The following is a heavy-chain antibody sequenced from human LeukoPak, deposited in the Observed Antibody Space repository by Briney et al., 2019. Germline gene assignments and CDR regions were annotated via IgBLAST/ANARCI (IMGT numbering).Heavy chain of an antibody. CDR3: ASTSSSWERHLDY. CDR2: INHSGST. D-gene: IGHD6-13*01. J-gene: IGHJ4*02. CDR1: GGSFSGYY. Sequence: PSETLSLTCAVYGGSFSGYYWSWIRQPPGKGLEWIGEINHSGSTNYNPSLKSRVTISVDTSKNQFSLKLSSVTAADTAVYYCASTSSSWERHLDYWGQGTLVTVSS. V-gene: IGHV4-34*01.